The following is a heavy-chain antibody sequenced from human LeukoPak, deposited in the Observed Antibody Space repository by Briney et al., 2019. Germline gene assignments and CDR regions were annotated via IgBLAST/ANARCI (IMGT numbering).Heavy chain of an antibody. CDR1: GGSISSYY. V-gene: IGHV4-39*07. CDR2: IYYSGST. D-gene: IGHD4-17*01. CDR3: ARDGGDYVPGVY. Sequence: SETLSLTCTVSGGSISSYYWGWIRQPPGKGLEWIGSIYYSGSTYYNPSLKSRVTISVDTSKNQFSLKLSSVTAADTAVYYCARDGGDYVPGVYWGQGTLVTVSS. J-gene: IGHJ4*02.